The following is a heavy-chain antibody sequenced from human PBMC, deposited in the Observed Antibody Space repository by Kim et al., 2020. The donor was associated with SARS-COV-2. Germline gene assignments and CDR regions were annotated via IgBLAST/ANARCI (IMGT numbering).Heavy chain of an antibody. Sequence: ASVKVSCKASGYTFTSYGISWVRQAPGQGLEWMGWISVYNGNTNYAQKLQGRVTMTTDTSTSTAYMELRSLRSDDTAVYYCARGAPVLRYFDWFGDYYYYGMDVCGQGTKVTVSS. CDR2: ISVYNGNT. CDR1: GYTFTSYG. V-gene: IGHV1-18*01. J-gene: IGHJ6*02. D-gene: IGHD3-9*01. CDR3: ARGAPVLRYFDWFGDYYYYGMDV.